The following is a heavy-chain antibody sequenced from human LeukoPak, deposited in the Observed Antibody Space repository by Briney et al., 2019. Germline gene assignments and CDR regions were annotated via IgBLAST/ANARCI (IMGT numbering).Heavy chain of an antibody. V-gene: IGHV3-7*01. Sequence: PGGSLRLSCAASGFTCSSYWMSWVRQAPGKGLEWVANIKQDGSEKYYVDSVKGRFTISRDNAKNSLFLQMNSLRDEDTATYYCVRDLVWDTGRVDYWGQGTLVTVSS. CDR3: VRDLVWDTGRVDY. D-gene: IGHD3/OR15-3a*01. CDR1: GFTCSSYW. J-gene: IGHJ4*02. CDR2: IKQDGSEK.